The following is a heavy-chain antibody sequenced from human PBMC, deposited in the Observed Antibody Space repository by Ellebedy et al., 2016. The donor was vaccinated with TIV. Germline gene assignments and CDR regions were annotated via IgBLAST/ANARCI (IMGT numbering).Heavy chain of an antibody. D-gene: IGHD3-10*01. CDR2: IYYSGST. CDR3: ARSGPYGSGSFYRKIYNWFDP. J-gene: IGHJ5*02. Sequence: SETLSLTXTVSGGSMNSYYWSWIRQPPGKGLEWIGYIYYSGSTNYNPSLKSRVTISVDTSKNQFSLKLSSVTAADTAVYYCARSGPYGSGSFYRKIYNWFDPWGQGTLVTVSS. V-gene: IGHV4-59*12. CDR1: GGSMNSYY.